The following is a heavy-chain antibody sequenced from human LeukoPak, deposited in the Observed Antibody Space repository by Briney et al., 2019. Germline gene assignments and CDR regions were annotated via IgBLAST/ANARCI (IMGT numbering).Heavy chain of an antibody. D-gene: IGHD3-16*01. J-gene: IGHJ4*02. CDR2: INSDGSST. Sequence: PGGSLRLSCAASGFTFSSYWMHWVRQAPGKGLVWVSRINSDGSSTSYADSVRGRFSISRDNAKNTLYLQMNSLRAEDTAVYYCAKEEHYYDYVWGSSDYWGQGTLVTVSS. V-gene: IGHV3-74*01. CDR1: GFTFSSYW. CDR3: AKEEHYYDYVWGSSDY.